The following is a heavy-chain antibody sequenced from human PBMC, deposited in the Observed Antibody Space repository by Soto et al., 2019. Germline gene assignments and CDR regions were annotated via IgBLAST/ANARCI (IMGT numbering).Heavy chain of an antibody. V-gene: IGHV3-48*01. D-gene: IGHD3-3*01. CDR3: AGDERFLEWLTNYYYYYMDV. J-gene: IGHJ6*03. Sequence: GGSLRLSCAASGFTFSSYSMNWVRQAPGKGLEWVSYISSSSSTIYYADSVKGRFTISRDNAKNSLYLQMNSLRAEDTAVYYCAGDERFLEWLTNYYYYYMDVWGKGTTVTVSS. CDR1: GFTFSSYS. CDR2: ISSSSSTI.